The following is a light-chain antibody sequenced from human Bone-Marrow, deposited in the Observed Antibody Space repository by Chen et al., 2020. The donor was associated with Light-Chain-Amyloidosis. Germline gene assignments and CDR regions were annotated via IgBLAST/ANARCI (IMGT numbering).Light chain of an antibody. Sequence: SSDLTQPLSVSVSPGLTARLTCSGDKLGDKYACWYQQKPGQSPVLVIYQDSKRPSGIPERFSGSNSGNTATLTISGTQAMDEGDYYCQAWDSSTLVVFGGGTKLTVL. CDR2: QDS. J-gene: IGLJ2*01. V-gene: IGLV3-1*01. CDR3: QAWDSSTLVV. CDR1: KLGDKY.